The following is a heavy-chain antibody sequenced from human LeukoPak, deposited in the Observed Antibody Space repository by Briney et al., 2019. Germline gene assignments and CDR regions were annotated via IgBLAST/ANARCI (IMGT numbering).Heavy chain of an antibody. V-gene: IGHV3-30*02. D-gene: IGHD3-22*01. Sequence: GGSLRLSCAASGFTFSSYGMHWVRQAPGKGLEWVAFIRYDGSNKYYADSVKGRFTISRDNSKNTLYLQMNSLRAEDTAVYYCAKVYYYDSSGSGNDAFDIWGQGTMVTVSS. CDR3: AKVYYYDSSGSGNDAFDI. CDR2: IRYDGSNK. J-gene: IGHJ3*02. CDR1: GFTFSSYG.